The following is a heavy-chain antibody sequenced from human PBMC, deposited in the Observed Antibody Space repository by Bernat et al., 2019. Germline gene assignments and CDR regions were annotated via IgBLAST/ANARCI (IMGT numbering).Heavy chain of an antibody. J-gene: IGHJ6*02. V-gene: IGHV3-30*03. D-gene: IGHD2-2*01. CDR2: ISYDGSNK. CDR1: GFTFSSYG. Sequence: QVQLVESGGGVVQPGRSLRLSCAASGFTFSSYGMHWVRQAPGKGLEWVAVISYDGSNKYYADSVKGRFTISRDNAKNTLYLQMNSLRAEDTAVYYCARGDCSSTSCYGWSYGMDVWGQGTTVTVSS. CDR3: ARGDCSSTSCYGWSYGMDV.